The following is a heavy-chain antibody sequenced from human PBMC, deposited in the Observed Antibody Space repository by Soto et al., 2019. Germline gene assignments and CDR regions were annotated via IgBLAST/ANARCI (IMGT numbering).Heavy chain of an antibody. J-gene: IGHJ5*02. CDR2: TYYRSKWYN. CDR3: ARESIAARHAWFDT. D-gene: IGHD6-6*01. CDR1: GDSVSSNIPA. Sequence: PSRTLSLPPYISGDSVSSNIPAGNWIRQSTSRGLEWLGRTYYRSKWYNDYAVSVKSRITINPDTSKNQFSLQLNSVTPEDTAVYYCARESIAARHAWFDTWGQGTLVTVSS. V-gene: IGHV6-1*01.